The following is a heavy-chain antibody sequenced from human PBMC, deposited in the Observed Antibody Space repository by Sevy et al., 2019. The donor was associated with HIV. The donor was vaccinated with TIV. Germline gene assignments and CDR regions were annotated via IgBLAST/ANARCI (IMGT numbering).Heavy chain of an antibody. CDR2: IWFDGSTT. CDR1: GFTFSSYG. D-gene: IGHD4-17*01. J-gene: IGHJ4*02. V-gene: IGHV3-33*01. CDR3: ARDLEFYDNGDYGPAFMPDY. Sequence: GGSLRLSCAASGFTFSSYGMHWVRQAPGKGLEWVALIWFDGSTTYDGASVKDRFTTSRDIAKNTLHLQMNSLRGEDTAVYYCARDLEFYDNGDYGPAFMPDYWGQGTLVTVSS.